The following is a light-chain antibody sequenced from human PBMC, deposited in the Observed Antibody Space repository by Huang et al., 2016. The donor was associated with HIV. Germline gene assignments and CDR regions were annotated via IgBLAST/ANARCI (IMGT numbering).Light chain of an antibody. Sequence: MTQSPAILSVSPGERASLSCRTSQTVTKNLAWYQHRPGQAPRVLIYGASPRAAGVPARFSGRGSGTDFTLTISSLQSEDFGIYYCHQYDIWPPAFGGGTRVEVK. J-gene: IGKJ4*01. CDR2: GAS. CDR3: HQYDIWPPA. CDR1: QTVTKN. V-gene: IGKV3-15*01.